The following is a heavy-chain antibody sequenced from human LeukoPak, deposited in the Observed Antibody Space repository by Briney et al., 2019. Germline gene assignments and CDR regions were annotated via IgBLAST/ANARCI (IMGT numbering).Heavy chain of an antibody. CDR2: ISYRGRT. CDR3: ARLPCSSTSCYWRSNYYYYYMDV. D-gene: IGHD2-2*01. V-gene: IGHV4-31*02. Sequence: PSQTLSLTCSVSGGSISNSGGFYWSWIRQHPGDGLEWIGFISYRGRTYYNPSLNGRVTISVDTSKNQFSLKLSSVTAADTAVYYCARLPCSSTSCYWRSNYYYYYMDVWGKGTTVTVSS. J-gene: IGHJ6*03. CDR1: GGSISNSGGFY.